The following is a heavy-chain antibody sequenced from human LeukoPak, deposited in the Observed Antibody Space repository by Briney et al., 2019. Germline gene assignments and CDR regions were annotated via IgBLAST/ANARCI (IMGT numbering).Heavy chain of an antibody. Sequence: PGGSLRLSCAASRFTFSGFWTRWVRQAPGKGLEWVANIKRDGSEKYYVDSVKGRFTISRDNAKNSLYLQMNSLRAEDTAVYYWASLNNSSPADYWGQGTLVTVSS. CDR3: ASLNNSSPADY. D-gene: IGHD1/OR15-1a*01. J-gene: IGHJ4*02. CDR1: RFTFSGFW. CDR2: IKRDGSEK. V-gene: IGHV3-7*02.